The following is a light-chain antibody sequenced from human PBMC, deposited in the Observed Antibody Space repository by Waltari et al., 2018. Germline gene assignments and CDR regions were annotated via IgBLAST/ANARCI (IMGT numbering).Light chain of an antibody. Sequence: EIVLTQSPGTLSLSQGERATLPCRASQSISSNYLAWYQQKSGQAPRLLIYGAFNRATGIPDRFSGSGSGTDFTLTISGLEPEDFAVYYCQQYVESPPPLMYTFGQGTKLEIK. CDR3: QQYVESPPPLMYT. V-gene: IGKV3-20*01. J-gene: IGKJ2*01. CDR2: GAF. CDR1: QSISSNY.